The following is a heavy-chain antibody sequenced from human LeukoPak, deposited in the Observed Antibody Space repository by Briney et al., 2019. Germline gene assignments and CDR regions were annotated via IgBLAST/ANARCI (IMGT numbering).Heavy chain of an antibody. Sequence: GASVKVSCKASGYTFTSYGISWVRQAPGQGLEWMGGIIPIFGTANYAQKFQGRVTITADESTSTAYMELSSLRSEDTAVYYCAAGTPLGRAAAGIDYWGQGTLVTVSS. CDR3: AAGTPLGRAAAGIDY. CDR2: IIPIFGTA. CDR1: GYTFTSYG. J-gene: IGHJ4*02. V-gene: IGHV1-69*13. D-gene: IGHD6-13*01.